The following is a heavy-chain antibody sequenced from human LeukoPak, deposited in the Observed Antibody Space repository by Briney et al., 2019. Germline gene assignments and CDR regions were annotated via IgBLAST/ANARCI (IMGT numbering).Heavy chain of an antibody. CDR2: IYYSGST. J-gene: IGHJ5*02. Sequence: KPSETLSLICTVSGGSISSYYWNWIRQPPGKGLEWIGHIYYSGSTNYNPSLKSRVTISLDTSKNQFSLNLTSVTAADTAVYYCARFTPQGYGWGGYNRFDPWGQGTLVTVSS. CDR1: GGSISSYY. V-gene: IGHV4-59*01. CDR3: ARFTPQGYGWGGYNRFDP. D-gene: IGHD3-16*01.